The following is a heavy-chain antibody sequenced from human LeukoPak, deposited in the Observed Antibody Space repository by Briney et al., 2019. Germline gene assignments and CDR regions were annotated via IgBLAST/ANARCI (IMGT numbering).Heavy chain of an antibody. D-gene: IGHD3-22*01. CDR2: IRSKANSYAT. Sequence: GGSLRLSCAASGFTFSGSAMHWVRQASGKGLEWVGRIRSKANSYATAYAASVQGRFTISRDDSKNTAYLQMNSLKTEDTAVYYCTSHRYYYDSSGYSSDYWGQGTLVTVSS. J-gene: IGHJ4*02. CDR3: TSHRYYYDSSGYSSDY. CDR1: GFTFSGSA. V-gene: IGHV3-73*01.